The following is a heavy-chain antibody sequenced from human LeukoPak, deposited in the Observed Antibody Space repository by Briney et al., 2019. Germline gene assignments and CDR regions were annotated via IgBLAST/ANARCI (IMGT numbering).Heavy chain of an antibody. J-gene: IGHJ4*02. CDR3: GKTTVGYSSGQKPAWPVDY. CDR1: GIRLSNYG. Sequence: PGGSLRLSCVVSGIRLSNYGMSWVRQAPGKGLEWVSGISESGGGTNYADPVKGRFTISRDNSRNTVYLQINSLRAEDTAVYYCGKTTVGYSSGQKPAWPVDYWGQGTLVTVSS. CDR2: ISESGGGT. D-gene: IGHD5-18*01. V-gene: IGHV3-23*01.